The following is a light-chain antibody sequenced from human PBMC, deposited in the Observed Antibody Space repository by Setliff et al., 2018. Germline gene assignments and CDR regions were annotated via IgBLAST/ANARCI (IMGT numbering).Light chain of an antibody. CDR2: NNY. J-gene: IGLJ1*01. Sequence: QSVLSQPPSASGTPGQRVTISCSGSSSNIGVNVVNWYQHLPGTSPKLLIYNNYQRPSGVPDRFSGSKSGSSASLAISGLQVEDEADYYCSSYSTRTSLDVFGTGTKVTVL. CDR1: SSNIGVNV. CDR3: SSYSTRTSLDV. V-gene: IGLV1-44*01.